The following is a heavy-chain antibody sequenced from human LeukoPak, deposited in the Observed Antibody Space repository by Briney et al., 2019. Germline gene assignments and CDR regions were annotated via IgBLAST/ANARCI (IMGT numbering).Heavy chain of an antibody. Sequence: SETLSLTCTVSGGSISSYYWSWIRQPAGKGLEWIERIYTSGSTNYNPSLKSRVTMSVDTSKNQFSLKLSSVTAADTAVYYCARDRNDYIWGSYYMDVWGKGTTVTVSS. CDR3: ARDRNDYIWGSYYMDV. D-gene: IGHD3-16*01. V-gene: IGHV4-4*07. CDR2: IYTSGST. CDR1: GGSISSYY. J-gene: IGHJ6*03.